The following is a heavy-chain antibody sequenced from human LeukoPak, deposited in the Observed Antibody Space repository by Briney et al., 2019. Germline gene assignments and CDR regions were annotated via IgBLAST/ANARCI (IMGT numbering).Heavy chain of an antibody. CDR1: GFTFAIYA. Sequence: GGSLRLSCAASGFTFAIYAMHWVRQAPGKGLEWVAVISYDGSDKYYRDSVRGRFTISRDNSRNTLYLQMNSLRAEDTAVYYCAKSGCSSTSCYVNYWGQGTLVTVSS. V-gene: IGHV3-30*18. D-gene: IGHD2-2*01. J-gene: IGHJ4*02. CDR2: ISYDGSDK. CDR3: AKSGCSSTSCYVNY.